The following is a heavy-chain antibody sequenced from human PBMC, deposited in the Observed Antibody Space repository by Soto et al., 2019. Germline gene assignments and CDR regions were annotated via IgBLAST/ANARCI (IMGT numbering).Heavy chain of an antibody. V-gene: IGHV3-21*01. CDR1: GFTFSSYS. CDR2: ISSSSSYI. Sequence: GGSLRLSCAASGFTFSSYSMNWVLQAPGKGLEWVSSISSSSSYIYYADSVKGRFTISRDNAKNSLYLQMNSLRAEDTAVYYCARTSVLVLEWLHANWFDSWCQGTLVTVSS. D-gene: IGHD3-3*01. J-gene: IGHJ5*01. CDR3: ARTSVLVLEWLHANWFDS.